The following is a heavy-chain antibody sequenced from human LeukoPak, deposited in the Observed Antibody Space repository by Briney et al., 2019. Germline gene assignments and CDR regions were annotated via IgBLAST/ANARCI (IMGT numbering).Heavy chain of an antibody. V-gene: IGHV3-48*04. CDR3: ARNDYSSSSYFY. D-gene: IGHD6-6*01. CDR1: GFTFSSSS. Sequence: GGSLRLSCAASGFTFSSSSINWVRQAPGKGLEWVSYISSGGSAIYYADSVKGRFTISRDNAKNSLYLQMNSLRAEDTAVYYCARNDYSSSSYFYWGQGTLVTVSS. J-gene: IGHJ4*02. CDR2: ISSGGSAI.